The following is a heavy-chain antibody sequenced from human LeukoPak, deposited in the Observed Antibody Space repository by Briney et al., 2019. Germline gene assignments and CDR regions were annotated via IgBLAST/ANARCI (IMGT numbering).Heavy chain of an antibody. D-gene: IGHD3-22*01. CDR2: IYHSGST. Sequence: SETLSLTCTVSGYSINSGFYWGWIRQPPGKGLEWIGSIYHSGSTHYKSSLKSRVTISVDTSKNQLSLKLNSVTAADTAVYYCARESYYDSSGYSHDAFDIWGQGTMVTVSS. V-gene: IGHV4-38-2*02. CDR3: ARESYYDSSGYSHDAFDI. J-gene: IGHJ3*02. CDR1: GYSINSGFY.